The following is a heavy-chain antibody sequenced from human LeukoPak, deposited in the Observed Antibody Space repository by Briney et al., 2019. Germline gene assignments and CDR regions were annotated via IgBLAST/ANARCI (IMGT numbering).Heavy chain of an antibody. V-gene: IGHV1-46*01. CDR3: ARDKTSTYRGGDCQVFDY. CDR1: GYPFTTYA. CDR2: INPDSGDT. J-gene: IGHJ4*02. D-gene: IGHD2-21*02. Sequence: ASVKVSCKASGYPFTTYAMNWVRQAPGQGLEWMGIINPDSGDTRYAQKFQGRVTMTRDMSTTTVYMEFSSLRSEDTAVYYCARDKTSTYRGGDCQVFDYWGQGTLVTVSS.